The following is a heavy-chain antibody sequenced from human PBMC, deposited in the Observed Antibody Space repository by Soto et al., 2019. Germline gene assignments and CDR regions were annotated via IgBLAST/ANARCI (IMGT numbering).Heavy chain of an antibody. CDR3: ARARGWFDP. Sequence: ASVKVSCKASGYTFTSYYMHWVRQAPGQGLEWMGVINPSDNSTTYAQKFQGRVTMTRDTSTSTVYMELTSLRSEDTAVDYCARARGWFDPWGQGTLVTVSS. D-gene: IGHD3-10*01. V-gene: IGHV1-46*01. CDR1: GYTFTSYY. CDR2: INPSDNST. J-gene: IGHJ5*02.